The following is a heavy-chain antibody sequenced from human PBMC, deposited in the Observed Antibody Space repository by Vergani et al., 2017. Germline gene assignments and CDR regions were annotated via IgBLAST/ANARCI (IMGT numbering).Heavy chain of an antibody. CDR2: IYYSGTT. V-gene: IGHV3-69-1*02. CDR1: GFIFSDHY. CDR3: ARQKDYYMDV. J-gene: IGHJ6*03. Sequence: EVQLVESGGGLVQPGGSLRLSCAASGFIFSDHYMDWVRQAPGKGLEWVGYIYYSGTTYYNPSLESRLTISLDTSENHLSLKLTSVTAADTAVYYCARQKDYYMDVWGKGATVTVS.